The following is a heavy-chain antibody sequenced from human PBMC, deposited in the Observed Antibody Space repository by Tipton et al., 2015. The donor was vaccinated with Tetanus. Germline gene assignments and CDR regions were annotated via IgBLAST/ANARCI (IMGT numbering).Heavy chain of an antibody. J-gene: IGHJ4*02. D-gene: IGHD3-22*01. CDR3: ARDRHSYESSGYYLFDN. V-gene: IGHV3-21*01. CDR2: VSSTSSYI. Sequence: SLRLSCTVSGFTFSNYAMNWVRQAPGKGLEWVASVSSTSSYIYYADSLKGRFTISRDNAKNSLFLQMNSLRVEDTAVYYCARDRHSYESSGYYLFDNWGQGTLVTVSA. CDR1: GFTFSNYA.